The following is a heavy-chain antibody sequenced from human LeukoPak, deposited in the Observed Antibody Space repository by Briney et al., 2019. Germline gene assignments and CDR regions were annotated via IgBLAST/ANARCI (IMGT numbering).Heavy chain of an antibody. CDR1: GGSISSYY. D-gene: IGHD2-15*01. CDR3: ARASEVGGGDY. CDR2: IYYSGST. Sequence: PSETLSLTCTVSGGSISSYYWSRIRQPPGKGLEWIGYIYYSGSTNYNPSLKSRVTISVDTSKNQFSLKLSSVTAADRAVYYCARASEVGGGDYWGQGTLVTVSS. V-gene: IGHV4-59*01. J-gene: IGHJ4*02.